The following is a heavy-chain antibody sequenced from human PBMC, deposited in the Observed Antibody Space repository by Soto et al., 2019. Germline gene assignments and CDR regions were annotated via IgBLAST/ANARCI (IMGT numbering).Heavy chain of an antibody. CDR2: IGPSGSGT. CDR1: GFTFSSHW. CDR3: TIDNNWSYDY. J-gene: IGHJ4*02. D-gene: IGHD1-1*01. Sequence: EVQLVESGGGLVQPGGSLRLSCAASGFTFSSHWMHWVRQAPGKGLVWVSHIGPSGSGTRDADSVQGRFTISRDNARNTLYLQMNSLRDEDTAVYYCTIDNNWSYDYWCQGILLTVSS. V-gene: IGHV3-74*01.